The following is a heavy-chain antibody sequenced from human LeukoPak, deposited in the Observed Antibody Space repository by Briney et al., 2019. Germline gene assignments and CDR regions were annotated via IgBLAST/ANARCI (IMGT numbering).Heavy chain of an antibody. D-gene: IGHD3-22*01. CDR2: INSDGSST. CDR1: GFTFSSYW. Sequence: GGSLRLSCAASGFTFSSYWMHWVRQAPGKGLVWVSRINSDGSSTSYADSVKGRFTISRDNAKNTLYLQMNSLRAEDTAVYYCARDGGYYYDSFHMDVWGKGTTVTVSS. CDR3: ARDGGYYYDSFHMDV. J-gene: IGHJ6*03. V-gene: IGHV3-74*01.